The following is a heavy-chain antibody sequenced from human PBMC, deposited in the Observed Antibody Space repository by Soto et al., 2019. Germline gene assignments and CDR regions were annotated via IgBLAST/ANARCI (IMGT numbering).Heavy chain of an antibody. J-gene: IGHJ4*02. CDR1: GFRVTNIY. Sequence: GGSLRLSCAAPGFRVTNIYMSWIRQAPGKGLEWVSTISDGVTTWYADSVRGRFTISRDNSKNTLYLQMNSLRAEDTAIYYCARDHGFGGYDFRGQGTQVTVSS. CDR3: ARDHGFGGYDF. D-gene: IGHD5-12*01. CDR2: ISDGVTT. V-gene: IGHV3-53*01.